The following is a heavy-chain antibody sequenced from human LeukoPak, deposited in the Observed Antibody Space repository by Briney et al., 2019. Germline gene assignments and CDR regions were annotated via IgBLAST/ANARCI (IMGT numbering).Heavy chain of an antibody. CDR3: AREEGYSSQDAFDI. J-gene: IGHJ3*02. D-gene: IGHD6-19*01. V-gene: IGHV4-39*07. CDR1: GGSISSSSYY. Sequence: PSETLSLTCTVSGGSISSSSYYWGWIRQPPGKGLEWIGSIYYSGSTYYNPSLKSRVTISVDTSKNQFSLKLSSVTAADTAVYYCAREEGYSSQDAFDIWGQGTMVTVSS. CDR2: IYYSGST.